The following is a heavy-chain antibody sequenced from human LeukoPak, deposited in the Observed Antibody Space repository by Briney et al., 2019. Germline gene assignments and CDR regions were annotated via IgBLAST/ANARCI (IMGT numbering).Heavy chain of an antibody. V-gene: IGHV3-30*18. CDR1: GFTFSSYG. CDR2: ISYDGSNK. Sequence: GGSLRLSCAASGFTFSSYGMHWVRQAPGKGLEWVAVISYDGSNKYYADSVKGRFTISRDNSKNTLYLQMNSLRAEDTAVYYCAKVGGWLQSFSIFEFLGYYMDVWGKGTTVTVSS. J-gene: IGHJ6*03. CDR3: AKVGGWLQSFSIFEFLGYYMDV. D-gene: IGHD5-24*01.